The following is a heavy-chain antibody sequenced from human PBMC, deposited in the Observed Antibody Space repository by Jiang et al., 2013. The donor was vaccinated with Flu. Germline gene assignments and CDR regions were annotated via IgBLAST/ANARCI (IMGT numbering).Heavy chain of an antibody. V-gene: IGHV1-69*09. CDR1: GGTFNTYT. Sequence: QLLESGAEVKKPGSSVKVSCKASGGTFNTYTFTWVRQAPGHGLEWMGRISPFLDIANYAQNFQGRVTITANKSTSTVNMELTSLRSEDTAVYYCARVIFYYDSNGFEASYFDNWGQGTLVTVSS. J-gene: IGHJ4*02. CDR2: ISPFLDIA. D-gene: IGHD3-22*01. CDR3: ARVIFYYDSNGFEASYFDN.